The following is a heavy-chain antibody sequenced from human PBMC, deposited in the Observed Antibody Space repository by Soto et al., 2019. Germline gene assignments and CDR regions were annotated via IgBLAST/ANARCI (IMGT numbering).Heavy chain of an antibody. D-gene: IGHD1-26*01. CDR1: GGSISSYY. CDR2: IYYSGYT. V-gene: IGHV4-59*12. J-gene: IGHJ6*02. CDR3: ARVSGSYYYGMDV. Sequence: SETLSLTCTVSGGSISSYYWSWIRQPPGKGLEWIGYIYYSGYTNYNPSLKSRVTISVDTSKNQFSLKLSSVTAADTAVYYCARVSGSYYYGMDVWGRGTTVTVSS.